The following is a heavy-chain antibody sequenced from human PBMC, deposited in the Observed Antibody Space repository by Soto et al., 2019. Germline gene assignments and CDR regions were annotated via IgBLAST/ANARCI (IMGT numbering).Heavy chain of an antibody. Sequence: SETLSLTCTVSGGSISSYYCSWIRQPPGKGLEWIGYIYYSGSTNYNPSLKSRVTISVDTSKNQFPLKLSSVTAADTAVYYCASAGRWMGATTTVDYWGQGTLVTVSS. CDR2: IYYSGST. D-gene: IGHD1-26*01. V-gene: IGHV4-59*01. CDR1: GGSISSYY. J-gene: IGHJ4*02. CDR3: ASAGRWMGATTTVDY.